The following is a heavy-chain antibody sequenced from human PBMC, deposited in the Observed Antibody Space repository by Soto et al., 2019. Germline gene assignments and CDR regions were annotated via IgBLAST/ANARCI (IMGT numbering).Heavy chain of an antibody. D-gene: IGHD5-12*01. CDR2: ISGSGGST. CDR3: AKDLRATTSRGVFDI. CDR1: GFTFSGYA. V-gene: IGHV3-23*01. Sequence: LRLSCAASGFTFSGYAMSWVRQAPGKGLEWVSGISGSGGSTYYADSVKGRFTISRDNSKNTLYLQMNSLRDEDTAVYYCAKDLRATTSRGVFDIWGQGTMVTVSS. J-gene: IGHJ3*02.